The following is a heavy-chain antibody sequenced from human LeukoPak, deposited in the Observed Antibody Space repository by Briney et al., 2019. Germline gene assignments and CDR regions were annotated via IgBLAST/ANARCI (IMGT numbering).Heavy chain of an antibody. D-gene: IGHD3-10*01. V-gene: IGHV3-74*01. CDR2: INTDGSST. CDR3: ARDRYDSAELDY. J-gene: IGHJ4*02. Sequence: GGSLRLSCAASGFTFSSCSVHWVRQVPGKGLVWVSRINTDGSSTTYADSVEGRFTISRDNAKNTLYLQMNSLRAEDTAVYHCARDRYDSAELDYWGQGTLVTVSS. CDR1: GFTFSSCS.